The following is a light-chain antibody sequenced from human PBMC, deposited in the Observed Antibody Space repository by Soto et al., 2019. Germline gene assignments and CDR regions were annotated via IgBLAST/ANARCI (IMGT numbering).Light chain of an antibody. J-gene: IGLJ1*01. CDR2: GVT. Sequence: QSALTQPASVSGSPGQSITISCTGTSSDIGGHNDVSWYQQQHPGKAPKLLIYGVTNRPSGVSNRFSGSKSGNTASLTISGLQAEDEADYYCCSYTSDITPYVFXTGTKLTVL. CDR1: SSDIGGHND. V-gene: IGLV2-14*01. CDR3: CSYTSDITPYV.